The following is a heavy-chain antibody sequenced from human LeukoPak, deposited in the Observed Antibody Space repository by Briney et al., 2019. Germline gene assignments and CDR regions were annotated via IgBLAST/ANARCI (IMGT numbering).Heavy chain of an antibody. J-gene: IGHJ3*02. Sequence: ASVKDPCKASGYTFTGYYMHWVRQAPGQGLEWMGWINPNSGVTKYAQKFQDSVTMTTDTSVSTAFLELSRLRSDDTALYYCATRSSTDSFDIWGQGTMVTVSS. CDR1: GYTFTGYY. CDR3: ATRSSTDSFDI. V-gene: IGHV1-2*02. D-gene: IGHD6-6*01. CDR2: INPNSGVT.